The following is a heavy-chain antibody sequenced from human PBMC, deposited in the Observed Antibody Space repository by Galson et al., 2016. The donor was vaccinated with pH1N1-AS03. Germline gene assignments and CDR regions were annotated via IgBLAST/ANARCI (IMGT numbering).Heavy chain of an antibody. J-gene: IGHJ6*02. CDR2: INPSMGGT. CDR3: AKDRSSEVKPMSGMDV. CDR1: GYTFGDFY. V-gene: IGHV1-2*02. Sequence: SVKVSCKVSGYTFGDFYIHWLRQAPGQGLEWMGWINPSMGGTNFAQKFQGRISMTRDTSITTAYLDLRRLTFDDAAIYYCAKDRSSEVKPMSGMDVWGQGTTVTVSS. D-gene: IGHD3-22*01.